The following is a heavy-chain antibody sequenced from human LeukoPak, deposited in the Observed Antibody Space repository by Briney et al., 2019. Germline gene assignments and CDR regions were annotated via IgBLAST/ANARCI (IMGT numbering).Heavy chain of an antibody. CDR1: GGSFSGYY. CDR3: ARTYCSSTSCYAPFDY. D-gene: IGHD2-2*01. V-gene: IGHV4-34*01. Sequence: SETLSLTCAVYGGSFSGYYWSWIRQPPGKELEWIGDINHSGSTNYNPSLKSQVDISVDTSKNQFSLKLRSVTAADTAVYYCARTYCSSTSCYAPFDYWGQGTLVAVSS. CDR2: INHSGST. J-gene: IGHJ4*02.